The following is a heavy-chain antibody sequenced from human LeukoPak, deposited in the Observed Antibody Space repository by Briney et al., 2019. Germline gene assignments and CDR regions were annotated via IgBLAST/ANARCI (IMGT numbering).Heavy chain of an antibody. D-gene: IGHD3-9*01. CDR2: IIPIFGTG. J-gene: IGHJ6*02. Sequence: SVKVSCKAPGGTFSSYAISWVRQAPGQGLEWMGGIIPIFGTGNYAQKFQGRVTITADESTSTAYMELSSLRSEDTAVYYCARARAYYDILTGPEYYYCYGMDVWGQGTTVTVSS. CDR3: ARARAYYDILTGPEYYYCYGMDV. V-gene: IGHV1-69*01. CDR1: GGTFSSYA.